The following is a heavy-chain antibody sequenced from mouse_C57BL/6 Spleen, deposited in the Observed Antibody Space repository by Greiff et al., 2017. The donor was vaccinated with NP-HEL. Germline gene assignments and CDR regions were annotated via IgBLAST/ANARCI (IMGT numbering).Heavy chain of an antibody. D-gene: IGHD2-4*01. V-gene: IGHV1-39*01. CDR2: INPNYGTT. Sequence: EVKLQESGPELVKPGASVKISCKASGYSFTDYNMTWVKQSNGKCLEWIGVINPNYGTTSYNQKFKGKATLTLDHSSSTAYMQLNSLTSDDSAVYYCASGGDDSFDYWGQGTTLTVSS. CDR3: ASGGDDSFDY. CDR1: GYSFTDYN. J-gene: IGHJ2*01.